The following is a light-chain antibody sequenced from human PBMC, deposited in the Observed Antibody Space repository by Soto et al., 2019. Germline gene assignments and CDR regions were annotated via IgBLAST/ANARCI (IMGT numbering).Light chain of an antibody. Sequence: EIVFTQSPGTLSLSPGERSTLSCRASQSVSSSYLAWYQQKPGQAPRLLIYGASSRATGIPDRFSGRGSGTDFTLTISSLQPEDFATYYCQQSYSTPWTFGQGTKVDIK. J-gene: IGKJ1*01. CDR3: QQSYSTPWT. CDR2: GAS. CDR1: QSVSSSY. V-gene: IGKV3-20*01.